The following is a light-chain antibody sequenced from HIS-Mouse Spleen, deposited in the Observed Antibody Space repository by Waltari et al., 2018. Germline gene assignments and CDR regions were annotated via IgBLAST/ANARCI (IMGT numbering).Light chain of an antibody. CDR3: CSYAGSSTLV. CDR1: SSDAGSYHL. Sequence: QSALTQPASVPRSPGQSITILCTGTSSDAGSYHLVSGYQQHPGKAPKLMIYEGSKRPSGVSNRFSGSKSGNTASLTISGLQAEDEADYYCCSYAGSSTLVFGGGTKLTVL. V-gene: IGLV2-23*01. J-gene: IGLJ2*01. CDR2: EGS.